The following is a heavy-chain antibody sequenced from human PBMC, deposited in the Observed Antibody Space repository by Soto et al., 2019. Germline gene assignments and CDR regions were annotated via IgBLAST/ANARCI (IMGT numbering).Heavy chain of an antibody. CDR3: ARVSSSTSFEYFDL. Sequence: GGSLRLSCAASGFTFSSYEMNWVRQAPGKGLEWVSYISSSGSTIYYADSVKGRFTISRDNAKNSLYLQMNSLRAEDTAVYYCARVSSSTSFEYFDLWGRGTLVTVSS. CDR1: GFTFSSYE. D-gene: IGHD2-2*01. J-gene: IGHJ2*01. CDR2: ISSSGSTI. V-gene: IGHV3-48*03.